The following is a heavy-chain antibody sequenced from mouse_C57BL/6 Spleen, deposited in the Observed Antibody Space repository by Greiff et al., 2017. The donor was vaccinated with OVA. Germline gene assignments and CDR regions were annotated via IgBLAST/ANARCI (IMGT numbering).Heavy chain of an antibody. D-gene: IGHD1-1*01. J-gene: IGHJ2*01. CDR1: GYAFTNYL. CDR3: ARSGYYGSNYFDY. CDR2: INPGSGGN. V-gene: IGHV1-54*01. Sequence: VQLQQSGAELVRPGTSVKVSCKVSGYAFTNYLIEWVKQRSGQGLEWIGVINPGSGGNNYNEKFKCKPTLTADKSSSTAYMQLSSLTSEDSAVYFCARSGYYGSNYFDYWGQGTTLTVSS.